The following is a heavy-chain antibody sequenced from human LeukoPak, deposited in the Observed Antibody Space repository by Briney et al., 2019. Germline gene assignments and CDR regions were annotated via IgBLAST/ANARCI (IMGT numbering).Heavy chain of an antibody. CDR2: ISAYNGNT. V-gene: IGHV1-18*01. Sequence: GASVKVSCKASGYTLTSYGISWVRQAPGQGLEWMGWISAYNGNTNYAQKLQGRVTMTTETSTSTAYMELRSLKSDDSAVYYCARGDNYLGYSGYDYGQDYYYYGMDVWGQGTTVTVSS. CDR1: GYTLTSYG. D-gene: IGHD5-12*01. J-gene: IGHJ6*02. CDR3: ARGDNYLGYSGYDYGQDYYYYGMDV.